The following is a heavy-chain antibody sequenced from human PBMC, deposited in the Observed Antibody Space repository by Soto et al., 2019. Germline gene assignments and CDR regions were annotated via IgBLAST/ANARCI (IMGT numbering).Heavy chain of an antibody. D-gene: IGHD6-13*01. CDR3: ARQQAGRGVDY. J-gene: IGHJ4*02. CDR2: IYNSGST. CDR1: GGSISSYY. V-gene: IGHV4-59*01. Sequence: SETLSLTCAVSGGSISSYYWSWIRQPPGKGLEWIGYIYNSGSTHYNPSLKSRVTISVDTSKNQFSLKLSSVTAADTAVYYCARQQAGRGVDYWGQGTLVTVSS.